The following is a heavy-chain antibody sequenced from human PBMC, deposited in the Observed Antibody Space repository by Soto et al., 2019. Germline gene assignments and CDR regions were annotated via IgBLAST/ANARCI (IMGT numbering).Heavy chain of an antibody. J-gene: IGHJ4*02. CDR2: IYHSGST. CDR1: GGTISSSNW. Sequence: SETLSLTCAVSGGTISSSNWWSCVRQPPGKGLEWIWEIYHSGSTNYNPSLKSRVTISVDKSKNQFSLKLSSVTAADTAVYYCRGAARALWFDYWGQGDMVTVSS. CDR3: RGAARALWFDY. V-gene: IGHV4-4*02. D-gene: IGHD5-18*01.